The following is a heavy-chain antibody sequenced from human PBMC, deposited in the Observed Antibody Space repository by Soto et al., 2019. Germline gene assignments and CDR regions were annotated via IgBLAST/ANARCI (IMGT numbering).Heavy chain of an antibody. CDR1: GGSISSYY. Sequence: SETLSLTCTVSGGSISSYYWSWIRQPPGKGLEWIAYIYYSGSTNYNPSLKSRVTISVDTSKSQFSLKLSSVTAADTAVYYCARATYCISTSCYVFDPWGQGTLVTVSS. CDR2: IYYSGST. D-gene: IGHD2-2*01. J-gene: IGHJ5*02. CDR3: ARATYCISTSCYVFDP. V-gene: IGHV4-59*01.